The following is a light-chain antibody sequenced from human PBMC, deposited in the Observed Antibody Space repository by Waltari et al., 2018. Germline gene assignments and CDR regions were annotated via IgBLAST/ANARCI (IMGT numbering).Light chain of an antibody. Sequence: EIVLTQSPATLSLSPGDTTTLSCRASQSVGSFLAWYQQKPGHPPRLLIYDASNRATGVPARFRGSGSGTDFTLTISSLEAEDFAVYYCQQRSNWTPHTFGQGARLEIK. J-gene: IGKJ2*01. CDR3: QQRSNWTPHT. CDR2: DAS. CDR1: QSVGSF. V-gene: IGKV3-11*01.